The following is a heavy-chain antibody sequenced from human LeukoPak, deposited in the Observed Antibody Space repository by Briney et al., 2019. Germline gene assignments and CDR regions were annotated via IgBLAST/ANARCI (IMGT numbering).Heavy chain of an antibody. V-gene: IGHV1-3*01. Sequence: ASVKVSCKASGYTFTSYVMYWVRQAPGQGLEWMGWINAGNGNTKFSQKFQGRVTITRDTSTSIAYMELSSLRSEDTAVYYCAREKYQYGSGSYYNFYYYYGMDVWGQGTTVTVSS. CDR3: AREKYQYGSGSYYNFYYYYGMDV. CDR2: INAGNGNT. CDR1: GYTFTSYV. D-gene: IGHD3-10*01. J-gene: IGHJ6*02.